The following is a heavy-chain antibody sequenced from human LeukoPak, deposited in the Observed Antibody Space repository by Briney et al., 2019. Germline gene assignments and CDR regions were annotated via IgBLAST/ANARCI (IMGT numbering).Heavy chain of an antibody. D-gene: IGHD4-17*01. Sequence: SETLSLTCAVYGGSFSGYYWSWIRQPPGKGLEWIGEINHSGSTNYNPSLKSRVTISVDTSKNQFSLKLSSVTAADTAVYYCAKDYGDYFHDWFDPWGQGTLVTVSS. CDR2: INHSGST. CDR3: AKDYGDYFHDWFDP. CDR1: GGSFSGYY. V-gene: IGHV4-34*01. J-gene: IGHJ5*02.